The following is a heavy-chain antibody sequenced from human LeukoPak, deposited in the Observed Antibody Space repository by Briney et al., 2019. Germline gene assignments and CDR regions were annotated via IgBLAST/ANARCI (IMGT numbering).Heavy chain of an antibody. Sequence: SETLSLTCAVYGGSFSGYYWSWIRQPPGKGLEWIGEINHSGSTNYNPSLKSRATISVDTSKNQFSLKLSSVTAADTAVYYCARGAIIAVAGTYFDYWGQGTLVTVSS. V-gene: IGHV4-34*01. CDR3: ARGAIIAVAGTYFDY. D-gene: IGHD6-19*01. J-gene: IGHJ4*02. CDR1: GGSFSGYY. CDR2: INHSGST.